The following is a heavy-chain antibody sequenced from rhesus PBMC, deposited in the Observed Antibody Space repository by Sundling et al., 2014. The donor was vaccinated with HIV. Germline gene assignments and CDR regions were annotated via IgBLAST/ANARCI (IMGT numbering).Heavy chain of an antibody. V-gene: IGHV4-165*01. CDR1: GGSFSGYY. J-gene: IGHJ4*01. D-gene: IGHD3-3*01. CDR2: ISGSSGST. CDR3: AGRITIFGLVPGGDY. Sequence: QVQLQESGPGLVKPSETLSLTCAVSGGSFSGYYWGWVRQSPGKGLEWIGDISGSSGSTDYNPSLKSRVTISTDTSKNQFSLKLSSVTAADTAVYYCAGRITIFGLVPGGDYWGQGVLVTVSS.